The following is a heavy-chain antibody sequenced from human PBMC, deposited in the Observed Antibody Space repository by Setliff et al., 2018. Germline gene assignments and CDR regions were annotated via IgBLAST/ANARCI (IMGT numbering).Heavy chain of an antibody. V-gene: IGHV4-39*07. J-gene: IGHJ4*02. CDR3: ASGDSSGYYYLLFDF. D-gene: IGHD3-22*01. CDR2: IYYRGST. CDR1: GGSIRSSGYY. Sequence: LSLTCTVSGGSIRSSGYYWGWIRPPPGKGLEWIGSIYYRGSTYYNPSLKSRVTMSVDASKNQFSLKLSSVTAADTAAYYCASGDSSGYYYLLFDFWGQGTLVTVSS.